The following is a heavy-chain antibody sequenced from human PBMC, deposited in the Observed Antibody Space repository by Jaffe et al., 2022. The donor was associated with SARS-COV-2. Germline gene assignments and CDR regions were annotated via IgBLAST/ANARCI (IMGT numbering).Heavy chain of an antibody. CDR1: GFTFSSYS. CDR2: ISSSSSYI. CDR3: ARVSPPNHYDYVWGSYRYTTGDAFDI. Sequence: EVQLVESGGGLVKPGGSLRLSCAASGFTFSSYSMNWVRQAPGKGLEWVSSISSSSSYIYYADSVKGRFTISRDNAKNSLYLQMNSLRAEDTAVYYCARVSPPNHYDYVWGSYRYTTGDAFDIWGQGTMVTVSS. J-gene: IGHJ3*02. D-gene: IGHD3-16*02. V-gene: IGHV3-21*01.